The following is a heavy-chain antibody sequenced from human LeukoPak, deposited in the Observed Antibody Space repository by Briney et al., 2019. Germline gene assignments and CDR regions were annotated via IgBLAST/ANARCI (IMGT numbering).Heavy chain of an antibody. Sequence: SETLSFTCTVSGGTISSYYWSWIRQPPGKRLEWIGYIYYSGSTNYNPSLKSRVTISVDTSKNQFSLKLSSVTAADTAVYYCARVGAMYYYGSEPHWFDPWGQGTLVTVSS. CDR1: GGTISSYY. CDR3: ARVGAMYYYGSEPHWFDP. J-gene: IGHJ5*02. V-gene: IGHV4-59*01. D-gene: IGHD3-10*01. CDR2: IYYSGST.